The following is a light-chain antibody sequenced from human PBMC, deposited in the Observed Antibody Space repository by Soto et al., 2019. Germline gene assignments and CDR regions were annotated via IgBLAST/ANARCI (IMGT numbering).Light chain of an antibody. CDR3: QHYRTS. CDR1: QGVSSSY. Sequence: EIVLTQSPGTLSLSPEERATLSCRASQGVSSSYLAWYQQKPGQPPRLLIYDASSRATGIPDRFSGSGSGTDFTLTITRLEPEHFAVYYCQHYRTSFGGGTKVEIK. V-gene: IGKV3-20*01. CDR2: DAS. J-gene: IGKJ4*01.